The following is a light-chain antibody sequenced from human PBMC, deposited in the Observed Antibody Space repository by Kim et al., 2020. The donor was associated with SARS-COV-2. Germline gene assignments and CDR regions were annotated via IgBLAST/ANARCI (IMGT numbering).Light chain of an antibody. CDR1: SSDVGGYNC. J-gene: IGLJ1*01. V-gene: IGLV2-14*03. Sequence: PGQSITISCTGTSSDVGGYNCVSWYQQHPGKAPKLMIYDVSNRPSGVSNRFSGSKSGNTASLTISGLQAEDEADYYCSSYTSSSTLFGTGTKVTVL. CDR2: DVS. CDR3: SSYTSSSTL.